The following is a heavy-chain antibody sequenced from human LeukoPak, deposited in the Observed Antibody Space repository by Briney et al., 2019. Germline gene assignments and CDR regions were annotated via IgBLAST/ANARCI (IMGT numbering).Heavy chain of an antibody. CDR3: AKGPRSTMIVVLTRPKYFQH. CDR1: GFTFTDYW. V-gene: IGHV3-74*03. D-gene: IGHD3-22*01. CDR2: INGDLTNT. J-gene: IGHJ1*01. Sequence: GGSLRLSCAASGFTFTDYWMHWVRHVAGKGLVWVSRINGDLTNTTYADSVKGRFTISRDNAKNTLYLQMNSLRAEDTAVYYCAKGPRSTMIVVLTRPKYFQHWGQGTLVTVSS.